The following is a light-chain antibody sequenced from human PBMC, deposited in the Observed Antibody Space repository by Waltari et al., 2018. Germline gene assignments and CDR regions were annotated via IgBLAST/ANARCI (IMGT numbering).Light chain of an antibody. CDR2: GAS. Sequence: EIVMTQSPDTLSVAPGESATLSCRASESVSSNVAWYQQKPGQAPRLLIYGASTRATGVPAKFRGSGSGTDFTLTISSLQSEDFAVYYCQQYYHWVAFGGGTWVQIK. J-gene: IGKJ4*01. V-gene: IGKV3-15*01. CDR3: QQYYHWVA. CDR1: ESVSSN.